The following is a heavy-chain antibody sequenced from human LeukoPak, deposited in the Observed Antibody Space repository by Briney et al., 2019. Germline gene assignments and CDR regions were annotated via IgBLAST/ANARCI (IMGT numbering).Heavy chain of an antibody. CDR1: GGSINSYY. CDR3: AREAYYDSSGYLSTTNDAFDI. CDR2: IYDSGST. J-gene: IGHJ3*02. V-gene: IGHV4-59*01. D-gene: IGHD3-22*01. Sequence: SETLSLTCTVSGGSINSYYWSWIRQPPGKGLEWIGYIYDSGSTNYNPSLKSRVTISVDTSKNQFSLKLSSVTAADTAVYYCAREAYYDSSGYLSTTNDAFDIWGQGTMVTVSS.